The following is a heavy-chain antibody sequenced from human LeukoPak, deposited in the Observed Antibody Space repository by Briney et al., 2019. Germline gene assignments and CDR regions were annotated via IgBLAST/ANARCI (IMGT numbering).Heavy chain of an antibody. CDR2: IIPILGIA. J-gene: IGHJ4*02. CDR1: GGTFSSYT. V-gene: IGHV1-69*02. CDR3: AIGYSYGSRYFDY. Sequence: ASVKVSCKASGGTFSSYTISWVRQAPGQGLEWMGRIIPILGIANYAQKFQGRVTITADKSTSTAYMELSSLRSEDTAVYYCAIGYSYGSRYFDYWGQGTLVTVSS. D-gene: IGHD5-18*01.